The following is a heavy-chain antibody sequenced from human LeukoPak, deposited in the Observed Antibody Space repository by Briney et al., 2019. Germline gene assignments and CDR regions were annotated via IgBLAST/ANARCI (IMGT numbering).Heavy chain of an antibody. J-gene: IGHJ4*02. CDR3: ARDKTRGLGYSYSKSGNYFDY. V-gene: IGHV3-30*03. CDR2: ISYDGSNK. D-gene: IGHD5-18*01. Sequence: PGGSLRLSCAASGFTFSSYGMHWVRQAPGKGLEWVAVISYDGSNKYYVDSVKGRFTISRDNAKNSLYLQMNSLRAEDTAVYSCARDKTRGLGYSYSKSGNYFDYWGQGTLVTVSS. CDR1: GFTFSSYG.